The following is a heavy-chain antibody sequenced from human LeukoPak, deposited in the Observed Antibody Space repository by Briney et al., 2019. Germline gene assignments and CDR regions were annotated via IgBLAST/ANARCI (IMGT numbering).Heavy chain of an antibody. J-gene: IGHJ4*02. D-gene: IGHD1-14*01. CDR2: IYSGGST. CDR3: ARDLVEPAAFDY. V-gene: IGHV3-53*01. Sequence: GGSLRLSCAASGFTVSSNYMSWVRQAPGKGLEWVSVIYSGGSTYYADSVKGRFTISRDNSKNTLYLQMNSLRAEDTAVYYCARDLVEPAAFDYWGQGTLVTVSS. CDR1: GFTVSSNY.